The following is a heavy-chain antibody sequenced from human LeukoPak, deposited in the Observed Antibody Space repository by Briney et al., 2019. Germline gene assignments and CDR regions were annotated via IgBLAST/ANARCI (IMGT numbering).Heavy chain of an antibody. CDR2: INHSCST. D-gene: IGHD2-15*01. V-gene: IGHV4-34*01. CDR1: GGFFSGYY. Sequence: SETLSLTCAVDGGFFSGYYWCWIRQPPGKGLGWVGEINHSCSTKYNPSLQSRVTISVDKSKNPFSLKLSSVNAADTAVYYCARGYCSGGSCYYMDVWGKGTTVTVSS. J-gene: IGHJ6*03. CDR3: ARGYCSGGSCYYMDV.